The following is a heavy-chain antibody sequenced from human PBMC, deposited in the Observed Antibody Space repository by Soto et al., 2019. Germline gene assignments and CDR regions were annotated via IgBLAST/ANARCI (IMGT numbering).Heavy chain of an antibody. CDR2: INAGNGNT. CDR3: ARSPPTYSSSINWFDP. D-gene: IGHD6-13*01. Sequence: ASVKVSCKASGYTFTSYAMHWVHQAPGQRLEWMGWINAGNGNTKYSQKFQGRVTITRDASASTAYMELSSLRSEDTAVYYCARSPPTYSSSINWFDPWGQGTLVTVSS. J-gene: IGHJ5*02. CDR1: GYTFTSYA. V-gene: IGHV1-3*01.